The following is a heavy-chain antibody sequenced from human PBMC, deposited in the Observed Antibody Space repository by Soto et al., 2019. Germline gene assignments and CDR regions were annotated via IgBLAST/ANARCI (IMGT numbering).Heavy chain of an antibody. Sequence: GESLKISCKGSGYSFTRYWISWVRQMPGKGLEWMGRIDPSDSYTNYSPSFQGHVTISADKSISTAYLQWSSLKASDTAMYYCASLLDTAMVPYYYYYYGMDVWGQGTTVTVSS. V-gene: IGHV5-10-1*01. J-gene: IGHJ6*02. CDR3: ASLLDTAMVPYYYYYYGMDV. D-gene: IGHD5-18*01. CDR2: IDPSDSYT. CDR1: GYSFTRYW.